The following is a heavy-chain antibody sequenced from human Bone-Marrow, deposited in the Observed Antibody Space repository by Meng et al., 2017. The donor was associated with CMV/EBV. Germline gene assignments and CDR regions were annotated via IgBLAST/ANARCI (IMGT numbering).Heavy chain of an antibody. J-gene: IGHJ6*02. Sequence: GESLKIAGAASGFTFSSYSMNWVRQAPGKGLEWVSSISSSSSYIYYADSVKGRFTISRDNAKNSLYLQMNSLRAEDTAVYYCASGEIFLVVPAAMAPYYYYYGMDVWGQGTTVTVSS. D-gene: IGHD2-2*01. CDR3: ASGEIFLVVPAAMAPYYYYYGMDV. V-gene: IGHV3-21*01. CDR2: ISSSSSYI. CDR1: GFTFSSYS.